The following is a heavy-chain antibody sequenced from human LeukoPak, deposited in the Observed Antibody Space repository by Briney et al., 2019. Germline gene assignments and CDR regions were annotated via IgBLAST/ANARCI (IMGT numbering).Heavy chain of an antibody. Sequence: SQTLSLACAISGDSVSSNSAAWNWIRQSPSRGLEWLGRTYYRSKWYNDYAVSVKSRITINPDTSKNQFSLQLNSVTPEDTAVYYCARESRGWFEYYYYGMDVWGQGTTVTVSS. J-gene: IGHJ6*02. CDR1: GDSVSSNSAA. CDR2: TYYRSKWYN. D-gene: IGHD6-19*01. CDR3: ARESRGWFEYYYYGMDV. V-gene: IGHV6-1*01.